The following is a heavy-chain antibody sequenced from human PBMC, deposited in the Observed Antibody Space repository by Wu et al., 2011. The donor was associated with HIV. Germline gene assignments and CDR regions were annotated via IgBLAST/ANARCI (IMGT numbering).Heavy chain of an antibody. D-gene: IGHD2-2*01. Sequence: QVQLVQSGAEVKKPGSSVNVSCKASGGTFGNYAVSWVRQAPGQGLEWVGGIVPFSETPNYAEKFQGRVTITTDESTTAVYMELRSLRSEDTAMYYCARSGVSAEYYFYYLNVWGKGTTVTVSS. CDR3: ARSGVSAEYYFYYLNV. CDR2: IVPFSETP. V-gene: IGHV1-69*01. J-gene: IGHJ6*03. CDR1: GGTFGNYA.